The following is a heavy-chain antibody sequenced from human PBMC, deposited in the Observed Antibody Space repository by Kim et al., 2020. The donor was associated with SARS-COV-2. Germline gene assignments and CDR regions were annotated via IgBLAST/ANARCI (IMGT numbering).Heavy chain of an antibody. CDR2: IYHSGST. CDR3: ARYSNYHYYYGMDV. D-gene: IGHD4-4*01. V-gene: IGHV4-30-2*01. Sequence: SETLSLTCAVSGGSISRGFYSWSWIRQPPGKGLEWIGYIYHSGSTYYNPSLKSRVTISVDRSKNQFSLKLSSVTAADTAVYYCARYSNYHYYYGMDVWGQGTTVTVSS. CDR1: GGSISRGFYS. J-gene: IGHJ6*02.